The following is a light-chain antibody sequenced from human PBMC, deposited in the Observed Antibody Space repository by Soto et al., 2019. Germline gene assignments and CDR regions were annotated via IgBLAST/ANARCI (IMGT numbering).Light chain of an antibody. CDR1: NSNIGSNF. CDR2: RND. J-gene: IGLJ2*01. V-gene: IGLV1-47*01. Sequence: QSVLTQPPSASGTPGQRVTISCSGSNSNIGSNFVYWYQQLPGTAPKLLIYRNDQRPSGVPDRFSGSKTDTSASLAISGLRSEDEADYYCAANDASLSGVLFGGGTQLTVL. CDR3: AANDASLSGVL.